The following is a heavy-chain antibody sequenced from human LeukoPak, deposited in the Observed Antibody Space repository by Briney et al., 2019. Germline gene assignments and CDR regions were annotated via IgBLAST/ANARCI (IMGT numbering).Heavy chain of an antibody. Sequence: KPSETLSLTCTVSGVSISNTVYYWRWIPQPPDKGLEWMRTSFDGGNSYYNPPLKSRLTMSVDGSKHQFSLTLASVTAADKAVYYCATTSGYRNYYYYYIDVWGKGTTVTVSS. J-gene: IGHJ6*03. V-gene: IGHV4-39*01. CDR2: SFDGGNS. D-gene: IGHD3-22*01. CDR3: ATTSGYRNYYYYYIDV. CDR1: GVSISNTVYY.